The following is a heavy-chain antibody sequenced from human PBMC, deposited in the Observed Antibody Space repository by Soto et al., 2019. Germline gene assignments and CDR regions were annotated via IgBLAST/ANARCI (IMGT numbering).Heavy chain of an antibody. J-gene: IGHJ4*02. CDR1: GGSFSGYY. CDR2: INHSGST. D-gene: IGHD3-22*01. CDR3: ARGGYYDSSGLTPRGVFDY. V-gene: IGHV4-34*01. Sequence: TSETLSLTCAVYGGSFSGYYWSWIRQPPGKGLEWIGEINHSGSTNYNPSLKSRVTISVDTSKNQFSLKLSSVTAADTAVYYCARGGYYDSSGLTPRGVFDYWGQGTLVTVSS.